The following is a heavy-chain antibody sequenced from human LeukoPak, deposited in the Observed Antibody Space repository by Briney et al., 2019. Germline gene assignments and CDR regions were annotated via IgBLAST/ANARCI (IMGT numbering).Heavy chain of an antibody. CDR1: GFTFSSYA. Sequence: GGSLRLSCAASGFTFSSYAMGWVRQAPGKGLEWVSAISGSGGSTYYADSVKGRFTISRDNSKNTLYLQMNSLRAEDTAVYYCAAGLRFDSGAFDIWGQGTMVTVSS. D-gene: IGHD3-16*01. V-gene: IGHV3-23*01. J-gene: IGHJ3*02. CDR2: ISGSGGST. CDR3: AAGLRFDSGAFDI.